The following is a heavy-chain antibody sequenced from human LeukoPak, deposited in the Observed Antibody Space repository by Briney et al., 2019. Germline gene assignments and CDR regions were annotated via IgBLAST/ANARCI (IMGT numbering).Heavy chain of an antibody. CDR3: ARGHSSGWFLDY. Sequence: GGSLRLSCAASGFTFSSYATHWVRQAPGKGLEWVAVISYDGSNKYYADSVKGRFTISRDNSKNTLYLQMNSLRAEDTAVYYCARGHSSGWFLDYWGQGTLVTVSS. D-gene: IGHD6-19*01. V-gene: IGHV3-30*04. CDR1: GFTFSSYA. CDR2: ISYDGSNK. J-gene: IGHJ4*02.